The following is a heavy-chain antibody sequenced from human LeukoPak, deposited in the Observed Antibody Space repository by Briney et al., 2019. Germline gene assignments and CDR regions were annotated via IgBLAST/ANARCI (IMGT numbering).Heavy chain of an antibody. CDR1: GGTFSSYA. CDR2: INPNSGGT. V-gene: IGHV1-2*02. CDR3: ARDRVDLDYDSSASRFDY. Sequence: ASVKVSCKASGGTFSSYAINWVRQAPGQGLEWMGWINPNSGGTNSAQKFQGRVTMTRDTSINTAYMELSRLRSDDTAVYYCARDRVDLDYDSSASRFDYWGQGTLVTVSS. D-gene: IGHD3-22*01. J-gene: IGHJ4*02.